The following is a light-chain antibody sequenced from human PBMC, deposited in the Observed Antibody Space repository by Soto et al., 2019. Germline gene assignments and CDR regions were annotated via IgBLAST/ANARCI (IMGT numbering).Light chain of an antibody. CDR2: DVS. J-gene: IGLJ2*01. CDR3: SSYTSRNTLI. Sequence: QSVLTQPVSVSGSPGQFITISCTGTSSDVGGYNYVSWYQQHPGKVPKLLIYDVSNRPSGVSNRFSGSKSGNTASLAISGLQAEDEADYYCSSYTSRNTLIFGGGT. CDR1: SSDVGGYNY. V-gene: IGLV2-14*01.